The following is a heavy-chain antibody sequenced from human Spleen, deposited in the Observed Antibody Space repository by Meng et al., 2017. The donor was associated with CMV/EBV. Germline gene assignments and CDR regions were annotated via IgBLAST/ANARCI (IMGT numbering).Heavy chain of an antibody. Sequence: SGGTFSSYAISWVRQAPGQGLEWLGGIIPIFGRANYAQKFQGRVTTTTDESTSTAYMELSNLRSEDTAVYYCARVQDAFTIFRSWFDPWGQGTLVTVSS. CDR1: GGTFSSYA. V-gene: IGHV1-69*05. J-gene: IGHJ5*02. CDR2: IIPIFGRA. D-gene: IGHD3-3*01. CDR3: ARVQDAFTIFRSWFDP.